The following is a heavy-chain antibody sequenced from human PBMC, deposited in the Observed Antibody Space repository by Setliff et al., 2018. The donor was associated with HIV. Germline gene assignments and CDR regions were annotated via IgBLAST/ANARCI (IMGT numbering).Heavy chain of an antibody. CDR1: GITFSGYV. D-gene: IGHD3-16*01. J-gene: IGHJ3*02. Sequence: PGGSLRLSCAASGITFSGYVMSWVRQAPGKGLEWVSGISAGGGSTYYADSVKGRFAISRDNFKNTLFLQMHSLRAEDTAVYYCATRETPYYDTRGYDAFDIWGQGTMVTVSS. V-gene: IGHV3-23*01. CDR2: ISAGGGST. CDR3: ATRETPYYDTRGYDAFDI.